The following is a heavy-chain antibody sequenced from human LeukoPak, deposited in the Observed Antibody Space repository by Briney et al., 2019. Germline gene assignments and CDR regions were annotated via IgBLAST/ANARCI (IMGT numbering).Heavy chain of an antibody. J-gene: IGHJ4*02. CDR1: GFTFSSYG. CDR3: AKEAGYDSSDGFDY. Sequence: GGSLRLSCAASGFTFSSYGMHWVRQAPGKGLEWVAVISYDGSNKYYADSVKGRFTIPRDNSKNTLYLQMNSLRAEDTAVYYCAKEAGYDSSDGFDYWGQGTLVTVSS. V-gene: IGHV3-30*18. D-gene: IGHD3-22*01. CDR2: ISYDGSNK.